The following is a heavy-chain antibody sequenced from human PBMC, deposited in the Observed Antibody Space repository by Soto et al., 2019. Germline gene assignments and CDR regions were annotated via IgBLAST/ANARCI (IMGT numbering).Heavy chain of an antibody. CDR2: ISGSGGST. J-gene: IGHJ4*02. V-gene: IGHV3-23*01. D-gene: IGHD3-3*01. CDR3: AKGTYYDFWSGYQSFDY. Sequence: EVQLLESGGGLVQPGGSLRLSCAASGFTFSSYAMSWVRQAPGKGLEWVSAISGSGGSTYYADSVKRRFTISRDNSKNTLYLQMISPRAEDTAVYYCAKGTYYDFWSGYQSFDYWGQGALVTVSS. CDR1: GFTFSSYA.